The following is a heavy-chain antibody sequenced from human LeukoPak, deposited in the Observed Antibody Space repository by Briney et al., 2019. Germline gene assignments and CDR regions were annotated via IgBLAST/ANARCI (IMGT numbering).Heavy chain of an antibody. J-gene: IGHJ6*03. CDR3: ASRYSSGWYYYYYYMDV. D-gene: IGHD6-19*01. Sequence: GGSLRLSCVASGFTFSSYSMNWVRQAPGKGLEWVSAISGSGGSTYYADSVKGRFTISRDNSKNTLYLQMNSLRAEDTAVYYCASRYSSGWYYYYYYMDVWGKGTTVTVSS. V-gene: IGHV3-23*01. CDR2: ISGSGGST. CDR1: GFTFSSYS.